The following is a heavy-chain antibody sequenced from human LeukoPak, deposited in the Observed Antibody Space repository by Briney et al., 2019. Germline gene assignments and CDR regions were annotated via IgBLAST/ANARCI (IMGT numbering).Heavy chain of an antibody. CDR1: GFSVSSNY. D-gene: IGHD6-13*01. Sequence: PGGSLRLSCAASGFSVSSNYMSWVRQAPGKGLEWVSVIYSGGSTYYADSVKGRFSISRDNSENTLYLQMNSLRAEDTAVYYCASHSSSWYGFDYWGQGTLVTVSS. CDR2: IYSGGST. CDR3: ASHSSSWYGFDY. J-gene: IGHJ4*02. V-gene: IGHV3-53*01.